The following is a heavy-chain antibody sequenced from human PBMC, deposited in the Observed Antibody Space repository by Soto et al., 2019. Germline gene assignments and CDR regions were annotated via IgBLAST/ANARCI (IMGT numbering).Heavy chain of an antibody. CDR3: ARDGGGLSFGEFTFAY. CDR1: GFTFSRFS. Sequence: PGGSLRLSCAASGFTFSRFSMNWVRQAPGKGLEWVSSISSSSSYIYYADSMKGRFTISRDNAKNSLYLQMNSLKAEDTAVYYCARDGGGLSFGEFTFAYWGQGALVTVSS. CDR2: ISSSSSYI. J-gene: IGHJ4*02. V-gene: IGHV3-21*01. D-gene: IGHD3-10*01.